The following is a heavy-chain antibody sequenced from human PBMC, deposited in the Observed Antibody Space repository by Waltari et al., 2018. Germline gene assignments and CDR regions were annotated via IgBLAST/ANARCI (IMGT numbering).Heavy chain of an antibody. CDR2: IYWNDGK. CDR3: AHSRRAAAPYYFDY. D-gene: IGHD6-13*01. CDR1: GFTLSTRGVG. J-gene: IGHJ4*02. Sequence: QITLKESGSTLVKPTQTLTLTCTFSGFTLSTRGVGVGWIRKPPGKALEWLSLIYWNDGKRYSPSLKSRLTITKDTSKNQVVLTMTNMDPVDTATYYCAHSRRAAAPYYFDYWGQGTLVTVSS. V-gene: IGHV2-5*01.